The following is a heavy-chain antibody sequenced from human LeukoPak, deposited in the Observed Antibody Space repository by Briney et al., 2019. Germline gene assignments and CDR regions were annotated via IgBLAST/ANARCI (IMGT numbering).Heavy chain of an antibody. V-gene: IGHV3-64*01. D-gene: IGHD3-3*02. CDR3: ASSFNAFYM. Sequence: GGSLRLSCAASGFTFSTYAMHWVRQAPGKGLEYVSGISSNGGSTYCGKSVKGRFTISRDNSKNTLYIQMGSLRAEDTAVYYCASSFNAFYMWGQGTMVTVSS. CDR1: GFTFSTYA. CDR2: ISSNGGST. J-gene: IGHJ3*02.